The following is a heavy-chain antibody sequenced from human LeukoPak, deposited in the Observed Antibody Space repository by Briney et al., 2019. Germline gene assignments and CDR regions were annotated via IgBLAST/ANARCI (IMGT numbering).Heavy chain of an antibody. D-gene: IGHD3-22*01. CDR2: TFHSGST. CDR3: ARENRDYYDSSGYPPAYWYFDL. V-gene: IGHV4-30-2*01. J-gene: IGHJ2*01. CDR1: GGSISSGGYY. Sequence: SETLSLTCTVSGGSISSGGYYWSWIRQPPGKGLDWFGYTFHSGSTYYNPSLKSRVTISVDRSKNQFSLKLSSVTAADTAVYYCARENRDYYDSSGYPPAYWYFDLWGRGTLVTVSS.